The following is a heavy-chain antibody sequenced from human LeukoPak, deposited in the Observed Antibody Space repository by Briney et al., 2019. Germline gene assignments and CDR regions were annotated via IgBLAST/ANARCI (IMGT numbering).Heavy chain of an antibody. J-gene: IGHJ4*02. CDR2: ISYDGSNK. Sequence: GGSLRLSCAASGFTFSSYAMHWVRQAPGKGLEWVAVISYDGSNKYYADSVKGRFTISRDNSKNTLYLQMNSLRAEDTAVYYCAKDSRYYDILTGYYTVSFGYYFDYWGQGTLVTVSS. D-gene: IGHD3-9*01. CDR1: GFTFSSYA. CDR3: AKDSRYYDILTGYYTVSFGYYFDY. V-gene: IGHV3-30*04.